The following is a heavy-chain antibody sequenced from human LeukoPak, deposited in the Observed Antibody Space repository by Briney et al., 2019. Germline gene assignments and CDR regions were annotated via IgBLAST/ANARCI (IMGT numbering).Heavy chain of an antibody. CDR3: ARVRCSGGSCSSSPEY. CDR1: GDSISSGSYY. J-gene: IGHJ4*02. V-gene: IGHV4-61*02. D-gene: IGHD2-15*01. Sequence: SETLSFTCTVSGDSISSGSYYWTWIRQPAGKGLEWIGRIYTTGSTNYNPSLKSRVAISIDTSKNQFSLTLTSVTAADTAVYYCARVRCSGGSCSSSPEYWGQGTLVTVSS. CDR2: IYTTGST.